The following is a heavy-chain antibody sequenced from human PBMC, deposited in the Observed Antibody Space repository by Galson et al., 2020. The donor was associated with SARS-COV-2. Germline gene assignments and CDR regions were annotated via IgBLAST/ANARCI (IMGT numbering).Heavy chain of an antibody. V-gene: IGHV1-46*04. CDR2: INPSGDIT. CDR3: AREWGDINSSVFDY. J-gene: IGHJ4*02. Sequence: ASVKVSCTASGYTFISFYIHWVRQAPGQGLEWMGVINPSGDITSYAQKLRGRVTVTRDMSTQTVYMELSSLTFEDTAVYYCAREWGDINSSVFDYWGQGSLVVVSS. CDR1: GYTFISFY. D-gene: IGHD2-21*01.